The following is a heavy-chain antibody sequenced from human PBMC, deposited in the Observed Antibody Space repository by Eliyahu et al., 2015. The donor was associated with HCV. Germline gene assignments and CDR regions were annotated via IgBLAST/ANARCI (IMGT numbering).Heavy chain of an antibody. V-gene: IGHV4-59*01. D-gene: IGHD6-13*01. Sequence: QVQLQESGPGLVKPSETLSLTCTVSGGSIXSYYWSWIRQPPGKGLEWVGDIYYSGSTNYNPSLKSRVTISVDTSKNQFSLKLSSVTAADTAVYYCARDRGSSWATDAFDIWGQGTMVTVSS. CDR3: ARDRGSSWATDAFDI. CDR2: IYYSGST. J-gene: IGHJ3*02. CDR1: GGSIXSYY.